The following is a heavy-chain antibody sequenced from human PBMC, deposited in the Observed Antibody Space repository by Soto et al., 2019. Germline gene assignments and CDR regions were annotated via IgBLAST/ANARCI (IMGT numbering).Heavy chain of an antibody. J-gene: IGHJ3*02. CDR1: GFTFSDYY. CDR3: ARYWQQLPPGDAFDI. D-gene: IGHD6-13*01. CDR2: ISSSGSTI. Sequence: GGSLRLSCAASGFTFSDYYMSWIRQAPGKGLEWVSYISSSGSTIYYADSVRGRFTISRDNAKNSLYLQMNSLRAEDTAVYYCARYWQQLPPGDAFDIWGQGTMVTVSS. V-gene: IGHV3-11*01.